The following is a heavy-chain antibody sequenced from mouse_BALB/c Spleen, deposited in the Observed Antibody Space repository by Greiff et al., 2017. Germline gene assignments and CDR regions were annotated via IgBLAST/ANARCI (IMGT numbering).Heavy chain of an antibody. V-gene: IGHV1-69*02. D-gene: IGHD2-10*01. CDR3: TRAYYGNYGFAY. J-gene: IGHJ3*01. CDR1: GYTFTSYW. CDR2: IYPSDSYT. Sequence: QVQLQLPGAELVRPGASVKLSCKASGYTFTSYWINWVKQRPGQGLEWIGNIYPSDSYTNYNQKFKDKATLTVDKSSSTAYMQLSSPTSEDSAVYYCTRAYYGNYGFAYWGQGTLVTVSA.